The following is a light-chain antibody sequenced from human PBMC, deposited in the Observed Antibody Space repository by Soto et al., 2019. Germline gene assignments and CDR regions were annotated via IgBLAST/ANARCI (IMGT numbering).Light chain of an antibody. Sequence: DIQMTQSPSTLSASVADRLTITCRASQSISNWLAWYQQEPGKARKCLIYQACSLQSGVPSRFSGSGSGTDFTLTISSLQPEDFATYYCQQSYSTPPGTFGQGTKVDIK. J-gene: IGKJ1*01. CDR3: QQSYSTPPGT. CDR2: QAC. CDR1: QSISNW. V-gene: IGKV1-39*01.